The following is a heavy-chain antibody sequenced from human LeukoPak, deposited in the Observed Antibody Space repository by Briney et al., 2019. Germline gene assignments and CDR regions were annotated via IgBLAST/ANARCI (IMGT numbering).Heavy chain of an antibody. CDR1: GYTFTSYY. D-gene: IGHD6-19*01. CDR3: ARVRAVAGIFYYYFDY. CDR2: INPNSGGT. J-gene: IGHJ4*02. Sequence: GASVKVSCKASGYTFTSYYMHWVRQAPGQGLEWMGWINPNSGGTNYAQKFQGRATMTRDTSISTAYMELSRLRSDDTAVYYCARVRAVAGIFYYYFDYWGQGTLVTVSS. V-gene: IGHV1-2*02.